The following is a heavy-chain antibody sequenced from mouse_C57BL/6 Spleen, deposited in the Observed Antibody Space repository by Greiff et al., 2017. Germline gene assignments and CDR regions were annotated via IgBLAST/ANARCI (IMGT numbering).Heavy chain of an antibody. J-gene: IGHJ3*01. D-gene: IGHD2-4*01. Sequence: QVQLQESGAELVKPGASVKISCKASGYAFSSYWMNWVKQRPGKGLEWIGQIYPGDGDTNYTGKFKGKATLTADTSSSPAYMQLSSLTSEDSAVYFSARRGIYSDYDGFAYWGQGTLVTVSA. V-gene: IGHV1-80*01. CDR2: IYPGDGDT. CDR3: ARRGIYSDYDGFAY. CDR1: GYAFSSYW.